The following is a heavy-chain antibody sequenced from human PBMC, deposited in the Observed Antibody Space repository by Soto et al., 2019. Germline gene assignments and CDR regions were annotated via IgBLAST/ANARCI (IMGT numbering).Heavy chain of an antibody. CDR2: IYYSGST. V-gene: IGHV4-30-4*01. CDR3: SRADKLEIPDAFDI. D-gene: IGHD6-6*01. CDR1: GGSISSGDYY. J-gene: IGHJ3*02. Sequence: QVQLQESGPGLVKPSQTLSLTCTVSGGSISSGDYYWSWIRQPPGKGLEWIGYIYYSGSTYYNPSLVSRGTISVDTSKYQFSLKLSSVTAADTAVYYCSRADKLEIPDAFDIWGQGTMVTVSS.